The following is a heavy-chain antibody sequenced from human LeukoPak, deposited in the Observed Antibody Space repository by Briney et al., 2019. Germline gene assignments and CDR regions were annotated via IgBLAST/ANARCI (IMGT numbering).Heavy chain of an antibody. CDR3: ARGCYSSGWYDCYYYGMDV. D-gene: IGHD6-19*01. J-gene: IGHJ6*02. CDR2: ISYDGSNK. CDR1: GFTFSSYA. V-gene: IGHV3-30-3*01. Sequence: GGSLRLSCAASGFTFSSYAMHWVRQAPGKGLEWVAVISYDGSNKYYADSVKGRFTISRDNSKNTLYLQMNSLRAEDTAVYYCARGCYSSGWYDCYYYGMDVWGQGTTVTVSS.